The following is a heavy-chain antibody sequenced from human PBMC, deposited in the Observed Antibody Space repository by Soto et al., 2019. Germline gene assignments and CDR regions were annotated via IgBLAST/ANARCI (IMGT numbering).Heavy chain of an antibody. J-gene: IGHJ6*02. CDR1: GYIFTLYW. Sequence: GESLKISCKASGYIFTLYWIGWVRQMPGKGLEWMGIIYPGDSDTRYSPSFQGQVTISADKSISTASLQWSSLKASDTAVYYCARQSPTPGYYYFSYGLDVWGQGTTVTAP. V-gene: IGHV5-51*01. CDR2: IYPGDSDT. D-gene: IGHD4-17*01. CDR3: ARQSPTPGYYYFSYGLDV.